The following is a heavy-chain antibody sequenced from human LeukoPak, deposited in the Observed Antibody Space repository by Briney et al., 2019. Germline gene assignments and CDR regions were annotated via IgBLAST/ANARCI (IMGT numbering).Heavy chain of an antibody. CDR1: GGSFSDYY. D-gene: IGHD1-1*01. CDR3: ARGANRRLEITPRRYFDL. J-gene: IGHJ2*01. CDR2: INHSGST. Sequence: SETLSLSCAVYGGSFSDYYWSWIRQPPGKGLEWIGEINHSGSTNYNPSLKSRVTISVDTSKKQFSLKLNSVTAADTAVYYCARGANRRLEITPRRYFDLWGRGTLVTVSS. V-gene: IGHV4-34*01.